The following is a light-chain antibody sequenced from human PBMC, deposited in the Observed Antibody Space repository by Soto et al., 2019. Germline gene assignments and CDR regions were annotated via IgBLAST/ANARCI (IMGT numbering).Light chain of an antibody. J-gene: IGKJ1*01. CDR2: AAT. CDR3: QQSYSTPWT. V-gene: IGKV1-39*01. Sequence: DIQMTQSPSSLSASVGDRVTITCRASQSIGSYLHWYQQKPRTAPKLLIYAATTLQSGVPSRFSGSGSGTAFTLTISSLQPEDFATYYCQQSYSTPWTFGQGTKVEIK. CDR1: QSIGSY.